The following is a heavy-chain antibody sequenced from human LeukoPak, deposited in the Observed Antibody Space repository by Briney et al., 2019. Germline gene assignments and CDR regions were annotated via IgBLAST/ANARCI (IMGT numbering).Heavy chain of an antibody. CDR3: AKATAGYSSSWYGEN. Sequence: GGSLRLSCAASGFTFSSYAMSWVRQAPVKGLEWVSAISGSGGSTYYADSVKGRFTISRDNSKNTLYLQMNSLRAEDTAVYYCAKATAGYSSSWYGENWGQGTLVTVSS. J-gene: IGHJ4*02. D-gene: IGHD6-13*01. CDR2: ISGSGGST. V-gene: IGHV3-23*01. CDR1: GFTFSSYA.